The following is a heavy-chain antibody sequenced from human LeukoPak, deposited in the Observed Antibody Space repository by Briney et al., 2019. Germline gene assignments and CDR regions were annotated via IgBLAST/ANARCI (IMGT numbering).Heavy chain of an antibody. V-gene: IGHV4-4*07. J-gene: IGHJ4*02. Sequence: SETLSLTCTVSGGSISSYSWSWIRQPAGKGLEWIGRIYTSGSTNYNPSLKSRVTMSVDTSKNQFSLKLSSVTAADTAVYYCATGDYYGSGSSNYWGQGTLVTVSS. CDR3: ATGDYYGSGSSNY. CDR1: GGSISSYS. CDR2: IYTSGST. D-gene: IGHD3-10*01.